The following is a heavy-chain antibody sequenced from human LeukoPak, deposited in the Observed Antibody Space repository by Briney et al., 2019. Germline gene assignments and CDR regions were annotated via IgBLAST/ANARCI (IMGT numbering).Heavy chain of an antibody. CDR3: ASPPYGSGSQYYFDY. J-gene: IGHJ4*02. D-gene: IGHD3-10*01. V-gene: IGHV3-21*01. CDR2: ISSSSSYI. Sequence: GGSLRLSCAASGFTFSSYIMNWVRQAPGKGLEWVSSISSSSSYIYYADSVKGRFTISRDNAKNSLYLQMNSLRAEDTAVYYCASPPYGSGSQYYFDYWGQGTLVTVSS. CDR1: GFTFSSYI.